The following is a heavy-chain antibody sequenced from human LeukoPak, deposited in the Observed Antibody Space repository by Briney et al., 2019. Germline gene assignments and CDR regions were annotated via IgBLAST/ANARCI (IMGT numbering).Heavy chain of an antibody. CDR2: INPNSGGT. CDR1: GYTFTSYA. D-gene: IGHD3-16*02. Sequence: ASVKVSCKASGYTFTSYAMNWVRQAPGQGLEWMGWINPNSGGTNYAQKFQGRVTMTRDTSISTAYMELSRLRSDDTAVYYCARVDVWGSYRYDYWGQGTLVTVSS. V-gene: IGHV1-2*02. CDR3: ARVDVWGSYRYDY. J-gene: IGHJ4*02.